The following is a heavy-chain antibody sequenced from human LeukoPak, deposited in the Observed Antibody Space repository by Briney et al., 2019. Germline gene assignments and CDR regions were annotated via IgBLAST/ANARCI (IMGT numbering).Heavy chain of an antibody. CDR3: ARKDYDILTGYLYYFDY. CDR1: GFTFSTCN. J-gene: IGHJ4*02. V-gene: IGHV3-21*01. Sequence: GGSLRLSCAASGFTFSTCNMNWVRQAPGKGLEWVSSITSSSSYIYYADSVKGRFTISRDNAKNSLYLQMNSLRAEDTAVYYCARKDYDILTGYLYYFDYWGQGTLVTVSS. CDR2: ITSSSSYI. D-gene: IGHD3-9*01.